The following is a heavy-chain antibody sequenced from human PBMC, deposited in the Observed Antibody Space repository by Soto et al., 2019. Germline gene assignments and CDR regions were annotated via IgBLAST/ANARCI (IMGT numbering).Heavy chain of an antibody. Sequence: ASVKVSCKASGYTFTTFGISWVRQAPGQGLEWVGWISANNGNTKYSQKFQGRVSLTTETSASTAYMELRSLRSDDTAVYYCARGEKIGYCSSTSCSIGNWFDPWGQGTLVTVSS. J-gene: IGHJ5*02. D-gene: IGHD2-2*01. CDR3: ARGEKIGYCSSTSCSIGNWFDP. V-gene: IGHV1-18*01. CDR1: GYTFTTFG. CDR2: ISANNGNT.